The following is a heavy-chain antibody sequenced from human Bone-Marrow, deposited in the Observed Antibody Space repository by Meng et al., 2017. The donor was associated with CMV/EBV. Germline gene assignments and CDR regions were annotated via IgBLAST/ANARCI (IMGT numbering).Heavy chain of an antibody. CDR3: AQEGGSPRTNGMDV. CDR2: ISNSGGKT. J-gene: IGHJ6*01. D-gene: IGHD3-16*01. V-gene: IGHV3-23*01. Sequence: GGSLRLSCVVSGFSFSTYAMDWVRQAPGKGLEWVSRISNSGGKTNYADSVKGRFTISRDNSKNTLFIQMKSLRAEDTAIYYCAQEGGSPRTNGMDVWGQGTTVTGSS. CDR1: GFSFSTYA.